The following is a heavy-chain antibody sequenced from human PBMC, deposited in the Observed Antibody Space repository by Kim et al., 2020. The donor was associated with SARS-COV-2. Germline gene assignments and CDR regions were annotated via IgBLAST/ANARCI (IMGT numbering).Heavy chain of an antibody. J-gene: IGHJ4*02. Sequence: ASVKVSCKASGYTFTGYYMHWVRQAPGQGLEWMGWINPNSGGTNYAQKFQGRVTMTRDTSISTAYMELSRLRSDDTAVYYCARGEDIVLMVYASLGHWGQGTLVTVSS. CDR2: INPNSGGT. V-gene: IGHV1-2*02. D-gene: IGHD2-8*01. CDR1: GYTFTGYY. CDR3: ARGEDIVLMVYASLGH.